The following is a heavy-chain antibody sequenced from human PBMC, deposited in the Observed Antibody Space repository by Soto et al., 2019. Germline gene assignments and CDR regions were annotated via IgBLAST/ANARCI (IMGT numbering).Heavy chain of an antibody. V-gene: IGHV4-4*02. D-gene: IGHD3-3*02. CDR1: GFSINSSHW. CDR3: ADRHFWSRSWDDRRLDY. J-gene: IGHJ4*02. Sequence: AETLSLTCAVSGFSINSSHWWNLLRQPPEELLERTVQSPHSGSNNYNPSLTSRFTISVDNSKNHFSLKLTTLTAADTAVYYCADRHFWSRSWDDRRLDYWGQGTLVTVSS. CDR2: SPHSGSN.